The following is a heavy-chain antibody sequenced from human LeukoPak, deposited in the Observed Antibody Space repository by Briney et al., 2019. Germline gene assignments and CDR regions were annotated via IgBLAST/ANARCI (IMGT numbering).Heavy chain of an antibody. J-gene: IGHJ3*02. CDR3: ARDPSHDSSGREDAFDI. V-gene: IGHV3-74*01. CDR1: GFTFSSYW. CDR2: INSDGSST. D-gene: IGHD3-22*01. Sequence: GGSMRLSCAASGFTFSSYWMHWVRQAPGKGRMWVSRINSDGSSTTYADSVKGRFTIHRDNAKNTLYLQMNSLRAEDTAVYYCARDPSHDSSGREDAFDIWGQGTMVTVSS.